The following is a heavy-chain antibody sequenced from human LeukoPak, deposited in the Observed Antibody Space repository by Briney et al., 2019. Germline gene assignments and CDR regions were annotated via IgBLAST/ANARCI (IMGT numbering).Heavy chain of an antibody. Sequence: GASVKVSCKASRYTFTSYDINWVREAAGHGLEWMGWMNPNTGRTGYAQKFQGRITMTRDTSINTAYMELTNLRSEDTAIYYCARLSQIPDYYTLGGYYYLGYWGQGTPVTVSS. D-gene: IGHD3-10*01. CDR1: RYTFTSYD. CDR3: ARLSQIPDYYTLGGYYYLGY. J-gene: IGHJ4*02. V-gene: IGHV1-8*01. CDR2: MNPNTGRT.